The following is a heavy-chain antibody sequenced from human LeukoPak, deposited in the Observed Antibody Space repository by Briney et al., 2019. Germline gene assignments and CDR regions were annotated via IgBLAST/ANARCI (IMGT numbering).Heavy chain of an antibody. D-gene: IGHD4-11*01. J-gene: IGHJ1*01. CDR2: FDPGDGET. CDR1: GYTLTELS. Sequence: SVKVSCKVSGYTLTELSMHWVRQAPGKGLEWMGGFDPGDGETIYAQKFQGRVTMTEDASTDTAYMELSSLRSEDTAVYYCATVSTVNLAEYFQHWGQGTLVTVSS. V-gene: IGHV1-24*01. CDR3: ATVSTVNLAEYFQH.